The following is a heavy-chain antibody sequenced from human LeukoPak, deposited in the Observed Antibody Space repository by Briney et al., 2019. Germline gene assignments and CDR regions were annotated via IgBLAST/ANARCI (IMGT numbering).Heavy chain of an antibody. CDR1: GGSISSYY. CDR2: IYYSGST. Sequence: SETLSLTCTVSGGSISSYYWSWIRQPPGKGLEWIGYIYYSGSTNYNPSLKSRVTISVDTSKNQFSLKLSSVAAADTAVYYCARDYAYWGQGTLVTVSS. J-gene: IGHJ4*02. V-gene: IGHV4-59*01. CDR3: ARDYAY. D-gene: IGHD4-17*01.